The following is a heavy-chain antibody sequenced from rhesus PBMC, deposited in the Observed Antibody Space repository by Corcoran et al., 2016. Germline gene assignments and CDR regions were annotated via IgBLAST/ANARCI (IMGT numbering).Heavy chain of an antibody. Sequence: QVQLQESGPGLVKPSEPLSLTCAVSGGSISSNYWRWIRQPPGKGLEWVGRISCSGGSTEDTPTRKSQVSMSTDTSKNQFSLKLSSVTAADTAVYYCASDGDYNIWTGYWGFDDWGQGVLVTVSS. CDR1: GGSISSNY. CDR3: ASDGDYNIWTGYWGFDD. J-gene: IGHJ4*01. V-gene: IGHV4-173*01. D-gene: IGHD3-3*01. CDR2: ISCSGGST.